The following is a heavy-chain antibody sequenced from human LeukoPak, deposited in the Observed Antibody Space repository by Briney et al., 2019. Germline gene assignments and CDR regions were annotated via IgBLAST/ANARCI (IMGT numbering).Heavy chain of an antibody. CDR1: GYTFPSYG. CDR3: ARDKLERHYYYYYYMDV. CDR2: ISAYNGNT. D-gene: IGHD1-1*01. Sequence: ASVKVSCKASGYTFPSYGISWVRQAPGQGLEWMGWISAYNGNTNYAQKLQGRVTMTTDTSTSTAYMELRSLRSDDTAVYYCARDKLERHYYYYYYMDVWGKGTTVTVSS. V-gene: IGHV1-18*01. J-gene: IGHJ6*03.